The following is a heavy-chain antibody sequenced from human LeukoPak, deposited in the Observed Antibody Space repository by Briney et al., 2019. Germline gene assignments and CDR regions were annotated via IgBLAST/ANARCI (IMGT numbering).Heavy chain of an antibody. CDR1: GGSFSGYY. CDR2: INHSGST. Sequence: PPETLSLTCAVYGGSFSGYYWSWIRQPPGKGLEWIGEINHSGSTNYNPSLKSRVTISVDTSKNQFSLKLSSVTAADTAVYYCARFRMTTVTTGKFDPWGQGTLVTVSS. D-gene: IGHD4-17*01. CDR3: ARFRMTTVTTGKFDP. V-gene: IGHV4-34*01. J-gene: IGHJ5*02.